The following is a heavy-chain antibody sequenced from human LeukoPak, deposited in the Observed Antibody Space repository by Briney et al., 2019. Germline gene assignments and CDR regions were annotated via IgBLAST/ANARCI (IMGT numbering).Heavy chain of an antibody. CDR3: ARDSGSYWGGEQDLDY. V-gene: IGHV1-2*02. Sequence: ASVQVSCKASGYTFTGYYMHWVRQAPGQGLEWMGWINPNSGGTNYAQKFQGRVTMTRDTSISTAYMELSRLRSDDTAVYYCARDSGSYWGGEQDLDYWGQGTLVTVSS. CDR1: GYTFTGYY. CDR2: INPNSGGT. D-gene: IGHD1-26*01. J-gene: IGHJ4*02.